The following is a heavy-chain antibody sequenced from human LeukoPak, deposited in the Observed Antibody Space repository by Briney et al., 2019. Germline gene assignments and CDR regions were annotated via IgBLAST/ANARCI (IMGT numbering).Heavy chain of an antibody. CDR3: ARAGFDCGGDCYPGWYGMDV. J-gene: IGHJ6*01. V-gene: IGHV1-18*01. CDR2: ISAYNGNT. CDR1: GYTFTSYG. Sequence: ASVKVSCKASGYTFTSYGLSWVRQAPGQGLEWMGWISAYNGNTNYAQKLQGRVTMTTDTSTSTAYMELRSLRSDDTAVYYCARAGFDCGGDCYPGWYGMDVWGQGTTVTVSS. D-gene: IGHD2-21*02.